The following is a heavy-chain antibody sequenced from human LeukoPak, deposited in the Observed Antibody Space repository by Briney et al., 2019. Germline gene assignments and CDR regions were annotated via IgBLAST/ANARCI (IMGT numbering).Heavy chain of an antibody. CDR1: GYTFGDYA. Sequence: GGALRLSCTAPGYTFGDYAMSWFRQAPGKGLEWEGFIRSKAYDGKTEYAASVKGRFTISRDDSKSIAYLQMNSLKTEDTAVYYCTTSRGYSYGYSDYWGQGTLVTVSS. CDR3: TTSRGYSYGYSDY. V-gene: IGHV3-49*03. CDR2: IRSKAYDGKT. J-gene: IGHJ4*02. D-gene: IGHD5-18*01.